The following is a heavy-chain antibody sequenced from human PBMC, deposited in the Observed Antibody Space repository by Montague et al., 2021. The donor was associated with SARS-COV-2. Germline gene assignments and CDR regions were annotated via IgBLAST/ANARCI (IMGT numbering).Heavy chain of an antibody. D-gene: IGHD6-13*01. CDR2: ISSSSSYI. Sequence: SRRLSCAASGFPFSSYSMNWVRQAPGKGLEWVSSISSSSSYIYYADSVKGRFTISRDNAKNSLYLQMNSLRAEDTAVYYCARSYRISWYFRIGMDVWGQGTTVTVSS. J-gene: IGHJ6*02. CDR1: GFPFSSYS. CDR3: ARSYRISWYFRIGMDV. V-gene: IGHV3-21*01.